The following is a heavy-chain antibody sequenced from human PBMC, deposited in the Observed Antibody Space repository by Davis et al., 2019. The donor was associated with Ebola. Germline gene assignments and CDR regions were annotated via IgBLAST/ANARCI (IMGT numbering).Heavy chain of an antibody. D-gene: IGHD6-19*01. CDR3: ARGGYSSGWYQSDYYYYGMDV. V-gene: IGHV3-13*05. CDR2: IGTAGDP. CDR1: GFTFSSYD. Sequence: GESLKISCAASGFTFSSYDMHWVRQATGKGLEWVSAIGTAGDPYYPGSVKGRFTISRENAKNSLNLQMNSLRAGDTAVYYCARGGYSSGWYQSDYYYYGMDVWGQGTTVTVSS. J-gene: IGHJ6*02.